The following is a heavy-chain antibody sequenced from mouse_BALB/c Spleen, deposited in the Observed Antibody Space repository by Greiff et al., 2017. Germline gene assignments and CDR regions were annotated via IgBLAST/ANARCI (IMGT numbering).Heavy chain of an antibody. CDR1: GYSITSDYA. Sequence: EVKVEESGPGLVKPSQSLSLTCTVTGYSITSDYAWNWIRQFPGNKLEWMGYISYSGSTSYNPSLKSRISITRDTSKNQFFLQLNSVTTEDTATYYCARRDGNYEAWFAYWGQGTLVTVSA. CDR3: ARRDGNYEAWFAY. J-gene: IGHJ3*01. V-gene: IGHV3-2*02. CDR2: ISYSGST. D-gene: IGHD2-1*01.